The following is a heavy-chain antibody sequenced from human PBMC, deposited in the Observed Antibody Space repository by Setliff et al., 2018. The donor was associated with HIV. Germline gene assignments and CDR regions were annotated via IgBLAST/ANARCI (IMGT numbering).Heavy chain of an antibody. Sequence: PSETLSLTCAVYGGSFAASHWSWIRQSPGKGLEWIGEISHSGDTKYTPSLKGRLTISIDTSKKQFSLRLKSVTAADAAVYYCATDHVTMAGTGFDFWGQGTPVTVSS. CDR3: ATDHVTMAGTGFDF. J-gene: IGHJ4*02. CDR2: ISHSGDT. D-gene: IGHD6-19*01. CDR1: GGSFAASH. V-gene: IGHV4-34*01.